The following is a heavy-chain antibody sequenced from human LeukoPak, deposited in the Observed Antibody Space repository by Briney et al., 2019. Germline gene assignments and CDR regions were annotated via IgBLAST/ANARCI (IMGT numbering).Heavy chain of an antibody. D-gene: IGHD3-9*01. Sequence: SETLSLTCTVSGGSISSSSYYWGWIRQPPGKGLEWIGSIYYSGSTYYNPSLKSRVTISVDTSKNQFSLKLSSVTAADTAVYYCARVASRYEGFLDYRGQGTLVTVSS. CDR2: IYYSGST. V-gene: IGHV4-39*07. J-gene: IGHJ4*02. CDR1: GGSISSSSYY. CDR3: ARVASRYEGFLDY.